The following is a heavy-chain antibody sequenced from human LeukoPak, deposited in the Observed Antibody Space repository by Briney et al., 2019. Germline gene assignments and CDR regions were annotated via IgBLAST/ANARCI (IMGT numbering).Heavy chain of an antibody. CDR2: INHSGST. Sequence: SETLSLTCAVYGGSFSGYYWSWIRQPPGKGLEWIGEINHSGSTNYNPSLKSRVTISVDTSKNQFSLQLNSVTPEDTAVYYCARVRVDSSGLNDAFDIWGQGTMVTVSS. V-gene: IGHV4-34*01. J-gene: IGHJ3*02. D-gene: IGHD6-19*01. CDR1: GGSFSGYY. CDR3: ARVRVDSSGLNDAFDI.